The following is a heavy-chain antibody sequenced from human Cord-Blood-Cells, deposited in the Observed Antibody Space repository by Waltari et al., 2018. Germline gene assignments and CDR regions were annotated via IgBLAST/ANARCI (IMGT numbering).Heavy chain of an antibody. CDR3: ARGEGAARPVWYYFDY. Sequence: QVQLQASGPGLVEPSQTLSLTCTVPGGSISSGGYSWSWNRQHPGQGLEWIGYIDYSGSTYYNPSLKSRATISEDTSKNQFSLKLSSVTAADTAVYYCARGEGAARPVWYYFDYWGQGTLVTVSS. J-gene: IGHJ4*02. V-gene: IGHV4-31*03. CDR2: IDYSGST. D-gene: IGHD6-6*01. CDR1: GGSISSGGYS.